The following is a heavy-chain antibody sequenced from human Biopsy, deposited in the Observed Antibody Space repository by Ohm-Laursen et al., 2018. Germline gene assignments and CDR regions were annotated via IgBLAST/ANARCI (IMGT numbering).Heavy chain of an antibody. D-gene: IGHD3-22*01. Sequence: TLSLTWTVSGGSISNNNYYWGWIRQPPGKGLEWIGSIFYRGSTHYKPSPKSRVNISVDTSKNQFSLKLNSVTAADTAVYYCARDYDTSGYYYVSWGQGTLVTVSS. CDR1: GGSISNNNYY. CDR3: ARDYDTSGYYYVS. J-gene: IGHJ5*02. V-gene: IGHV4-39*01. CDR2: IFYRGST.